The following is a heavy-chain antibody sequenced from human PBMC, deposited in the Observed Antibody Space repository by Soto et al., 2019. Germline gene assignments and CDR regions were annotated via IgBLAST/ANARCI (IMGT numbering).Heavy chain of an antibody. J-gene: IGHJ4*02. CDR1: GFSLSTSGIG. Sequence: QITLKESGPTLVKPTQTLTLTCTFSGFSLSTSGIGVGWIRQPPGKALEWLALIYWDDDKRYSPSLKSRLTITKDTSKTLVVLTVTNMDPVDTATYYCAHRLSRTPAIGSGSWGPYYFDYWGQGTLVTVSS. CDR2: IYWDDDK. CDR3: AHRLSRTPAIGSGSWGPYYFDY. D-gene: IGHD3-10*01. V-gene: IGHV2-5*02.